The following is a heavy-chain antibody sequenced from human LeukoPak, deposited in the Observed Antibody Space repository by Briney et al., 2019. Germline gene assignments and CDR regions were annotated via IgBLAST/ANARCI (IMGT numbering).Heavy chain of an antibody. V-gene: IGHV3-74*01. CDR2: INGDGSAT. D-gene: IGHD7-27*01. CDR1: GFTFSGHW. CDR3: ARDINWGQVDY. J-gene: IGHJ4*02. Sequence: PGGSLRLSCAASGFTFSGHWMYWLRQAPGKGLAWVSRINGDGSATNYAGSMKGRFPISRDNAKNILYLQMNSLREDDTAVYYCARDINWGQVDYWGQGTLVTVSS.